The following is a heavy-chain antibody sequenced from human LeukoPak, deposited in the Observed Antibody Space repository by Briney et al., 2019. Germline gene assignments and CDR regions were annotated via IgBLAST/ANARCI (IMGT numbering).Heavy chain of an antibody. J-gene: IGHJ4*02. CDR2: ISGSGGST. D-gene: IGHD3-10*01. V-gene: IGHV3-23*01. CDR3: AKDTVFLWFGDHY. CDR1: GFTFSSYG. Sequence: GGSLRLSCAASGFTFSSYGMSWVRQAPGKGLEWVSAISGSGGSTYYADSVKGRFTISRDNSKNTLYLQMNSLRAEDTAVYYCAKDTVFLWFGDHYWGQGTLVTVSS.